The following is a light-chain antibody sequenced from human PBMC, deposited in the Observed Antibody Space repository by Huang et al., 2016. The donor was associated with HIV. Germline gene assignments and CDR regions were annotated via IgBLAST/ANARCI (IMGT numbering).Light chain of an antibody. J-gene: IGKJ1*01. CDR2: SAS. Sequence: DIHMTQSPSSLSASVGDRVTITCRASQSINSYLNWYQQKPGKAPKLLIYSASALQSGVPSRFSCSGSGTDFTLTISSLQPEDFATYYCQQSYNTPRTFGPGIKVEIK. CDR1: QSINSY. V-gene: IGKV1-39*01. CDR3: QQSYNTPRT.